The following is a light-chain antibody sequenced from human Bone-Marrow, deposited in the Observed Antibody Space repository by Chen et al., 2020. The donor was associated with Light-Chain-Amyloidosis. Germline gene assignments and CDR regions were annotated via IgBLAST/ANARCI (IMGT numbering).Light chain of an antibody. Sequence: SYVLTQAPSVSVAPGQTARIPCGGDNIGSKSVHWYQEKPGQAPILVAHDDRDRPSGIPERSSASNSGNTATLTISRVEAGDEADYYCQVWDSRSEHVVFGGGTKLTVL. V-gene: IGLV3-21*02. CDR2: DDR. CDR1: NIGSKS. J-gene: IGLJ2*01. CDR3: QVWDSRSEHVV.